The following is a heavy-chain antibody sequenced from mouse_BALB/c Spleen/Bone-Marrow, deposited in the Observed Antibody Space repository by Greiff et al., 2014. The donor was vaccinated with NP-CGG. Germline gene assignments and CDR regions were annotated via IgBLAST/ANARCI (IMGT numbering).Heavy chain of an antibody. CDR2: IDPYYGTT. V-gene: IGHV1-39*01. J-gene: IGHJ3*01. CDR1: GHSFTGYN. Sequence: EVKLVESGPELEKPGASVKISCKASGHSFTGYNMNWVKQSHGKSLEWIGNIDPYYGTTTFNQKFKDKATLTVDKSSSTAYMQLKSLTSEDSAVYYCTRSRAYFSDWFAYWGQGTLVTVSA. CDR3: TRSRAYFSDWFAY. D-gene: IGHD2-12*01.